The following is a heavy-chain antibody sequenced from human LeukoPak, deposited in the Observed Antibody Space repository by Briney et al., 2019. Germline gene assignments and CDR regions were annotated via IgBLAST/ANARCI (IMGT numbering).Heavy chain of an antibody. V-gene: IGHV4-4*08. D-gene: IGHD6-19*01. CDR3: VKRDTGWNYFDY. CDR2: IQSIAKN. CDR1: GGSINSHY. J-gene: IGHJ4*02. Sequence: PSETLSLTCAVSGGSINSHYWGLMRQPPAKELQWIGGIQSIAKNTYNPSLKRRVTISLDTSKSHLSLNLTSVLAADTAIYYCVKRDTGWNYFDYWGQGILVPVSS.